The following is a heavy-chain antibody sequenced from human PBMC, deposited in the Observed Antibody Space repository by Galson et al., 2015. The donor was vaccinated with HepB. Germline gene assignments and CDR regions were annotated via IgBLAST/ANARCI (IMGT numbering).Heavy chain of an antibody. V-gene: IGHV1-18*01. Sequence: SVKVSCKASGYIFTRYGFSWVRQTPGQGLEWMGWISALTGSTVYAQKFHDRVTLTTDKSTRTGYMELRGLKYDDTAVYYCARDLYSPDLTPLDFWGQGTLVTVFS. J-gene: IGHJ4*02. CDR3: ARDLYSPDLTPLDF. CDR1: GYIFTRYG. CDR2: ISALTGST. D-gene: IGHD2-8*01.